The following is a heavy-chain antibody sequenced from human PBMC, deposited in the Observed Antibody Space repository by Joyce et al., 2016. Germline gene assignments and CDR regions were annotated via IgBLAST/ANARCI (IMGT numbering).Heavy chain of an antibody. V-gene: IGHV4-59*01. D-gene: IGHD6-13*01. CDR1: GDSIGTYY. CDR3: ARVGSSWSFGY. CDR2: IFYTGST. J-gene: IGHJ4*02. Sequence: QVQLQESGPGLVKPSETLSLTCTVSGDSIGTYYWNWIRQPPGKGLEWIGYIFYTGSTNYNPSLKSRVTMSVDMLKNQFSLNLNSVTAADTAVYYCARVGSSWSFGYWGQGTLVTVSS.